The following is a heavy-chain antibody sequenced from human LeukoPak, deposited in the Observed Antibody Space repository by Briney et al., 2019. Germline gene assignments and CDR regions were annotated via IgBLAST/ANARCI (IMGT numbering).Heavy chain of an antibody. CDR2: ISAHNGNT. CDR1: GYTLTTYG. Sequence: ASVNVSCKASGYTLTTYGISWVRQAPGQRLEWMGWISAHNGNTNYAQKLQGRVTMTTDTSTSTAYMGLRSLRSDDTAVYYCARDREAARPGWFDPWGQGTLVTVSS. J-gene: IGHJ5*02. V-gene: IGHV1-18*01. D-gene: IGHD6-6*01. CDR3: ARDREAARPGWFDP.